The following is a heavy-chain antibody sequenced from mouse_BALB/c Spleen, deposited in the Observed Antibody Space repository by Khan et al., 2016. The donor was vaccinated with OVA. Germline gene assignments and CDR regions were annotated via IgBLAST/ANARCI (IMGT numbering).Heavy chain of an antibody. J-gene: IGHJ2*01. Sequence: VQLKQSGPGLVKPSQSLSLTCTVTGYSITSGYAWNWIRQFPGNKLEWMGYISYSGVTSYTPSLKSRISITRDTSKNQFFLQLNSVTTEDTDTYILARGNYYGYYFDYWGQGTTLTVSS. V-gene: IGHV3-2*02. CDR1: GYSITSGYA. CDR2: ISYSGVT. CDR3: ARGNYYGYYFDY. D-gene: IGHD1-1*01.